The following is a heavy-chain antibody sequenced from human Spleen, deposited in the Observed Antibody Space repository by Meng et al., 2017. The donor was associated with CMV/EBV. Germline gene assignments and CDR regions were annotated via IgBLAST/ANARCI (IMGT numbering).Heavy chain of an antibody. CDR2: IFYTGST. CDR1: SGSISNYN. V-gene: IGHV4-59*01. Sequence: SEILSLTCTVSSGSISNYNFNWIRQSPGKGLEWIGNIFYTGSTNYNPSFESRVTISIDTSKNKFSLNLNSVTAADTAVYYCAAAGLSGGMDVWGQGTTVTVSS. J-gene: IGHJ6*02. CDR3: AAAGLSGGMDV.